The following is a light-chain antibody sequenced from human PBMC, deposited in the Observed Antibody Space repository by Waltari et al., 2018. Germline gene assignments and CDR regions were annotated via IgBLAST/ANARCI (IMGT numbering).Light chain of an antibody. Sequence: EIVMTQSPATLSVSPGERATLSCRASQSVSSNLAWYQQKPGQAPRLLSYAASTRATGIPSSFSGGGSGTEFTLTISSLQSEDFAVYYCQQYNNWPPGDTFGQGTKLEI. CDR1: QSVSSN. V-gene: IGKV3-15*01. CDR2: AAS. CDR3: QQYNNWPPGDT. J-gene: IGKJ2*01.